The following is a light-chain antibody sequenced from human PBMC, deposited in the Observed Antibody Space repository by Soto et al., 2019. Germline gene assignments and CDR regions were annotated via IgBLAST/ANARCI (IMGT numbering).Light chain of an antibody. CDR1: QSMSSW. Sequence: DIQMTQSPSTLYASVGARVTITGGASQSMSSWLAWYQQKRGQAPKLLIYDASSLESGVPSRFSGSGYGTEFTLTISSLQPDYFATYYCQQYNSYSLTVGGGTNVEIK. CDR2: DAS. J-gene: IGKJ4*02. CDR3: QQYNSYSLT. V-gene: IGKV1-5*01.